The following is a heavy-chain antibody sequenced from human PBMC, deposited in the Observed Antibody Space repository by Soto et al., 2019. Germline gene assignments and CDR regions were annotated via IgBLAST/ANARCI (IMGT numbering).Heavy chain of an antibody. V-gene: IGHV1-69*06. CDR3: ARGGINRYYGSVSYYLTYFYGMGV. Sequence: VASVKVSCKASGGTFSSYAISWVRQAPGQGLEWMGGIIPIFGTANYAQRFQGRVTITADKSTSTAYMELSSLRSEDTAVYYCARGGINRYYGSVSYYLTYFYGMGVWGQGTTVTVYS. CDR2: IIPIFGTA. CDR1: GGTFSSYA. J-gene: IGHJ6*02. D-gene: IGHD3-10*01.